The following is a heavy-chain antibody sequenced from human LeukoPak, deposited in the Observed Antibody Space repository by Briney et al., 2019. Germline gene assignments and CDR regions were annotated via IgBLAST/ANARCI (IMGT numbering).Heavy chain of an antibody. CDR2: ISAYNGNT. D-gene: IGHD3-10*01. J-gene: IGHJ3*02. CDR1: GYTXNNYG. Sequence: ASVKVSCKASGYTXNNYGITGVRQAPGQGLEWMEWISAYNGNTNHAQNFQGRVTMTRDTSTSTAYMEMRSLRSDDTAVYYCARGSSRFGESTDAFDIWGQGTMVAVSS. V-gene: IGHV1-18*01. CDR3: ARGSSRFGESTDAFDI.